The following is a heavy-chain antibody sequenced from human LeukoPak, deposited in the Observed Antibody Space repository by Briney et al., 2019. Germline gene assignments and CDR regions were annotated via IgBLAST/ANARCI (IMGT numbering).Heavy chain of an antibody. Sequence: SETLSLTCTVSGGSISSSSYYWGWIRQPPGKGLEWIGSIYYSGSTYYNPSLKSRVTISVDTSKNQFSLKLSSVTAADTAVYYCARVPSSGIVATNDAFDIWGQGTMVTVSS. CDR1: GGSISSSSYY. CDR3: ARVPSSGIVATNDAFDI. V-gene: IGHV4-39*07. CDR2: IYYSGST. J-gene: IGHJ3*02. D-gene: IGHD5-12*01.